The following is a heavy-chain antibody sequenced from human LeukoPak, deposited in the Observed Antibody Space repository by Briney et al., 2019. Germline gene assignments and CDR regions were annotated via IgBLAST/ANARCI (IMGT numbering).Heavy chain of an antibody. D-gene: IGHD3-3*01. CDR2: ISGSDGST. V-gene: IGHV3-23*01. Sequence: GGSLRLSCAASGFTLCNYAMTWVRQAPGKGLEWVSAISGSDGSTYYSDSVMGRFTISKDNSKNTLYLQVTSLRADDTAVYYCAKDGYDFWSAYQIDLWGQGTLVTVSS. CDR1: GFTLCNYA. J-gene: IGHJ5*02. CDR3: AKDGYDFWSAYQIDL.